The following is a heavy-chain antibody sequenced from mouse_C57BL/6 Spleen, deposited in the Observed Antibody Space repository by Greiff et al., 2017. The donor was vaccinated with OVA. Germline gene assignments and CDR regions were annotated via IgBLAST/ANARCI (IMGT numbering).Heavy chain of an antibody. CDR2: IWSGGST. D-gene: IGHD1-1*01. J-gene: IGHJ4*01. CDR3: ARRMMYYYGSSHYYAMDD. CDR1: GFSLTSYG. V-gene: IGHV2-2*01. Sequence: VKLQESGPGLVQPSQSLSITCTVSGFSLTSYGVHWVRQSPGKGLEWLGVIWSGGSTDYNAAFISRLSISKDNSKSQVFFKMNSLQADDTAIYYCARRMMYYYGSSHYYAMDDWGQGTSVTVSS.